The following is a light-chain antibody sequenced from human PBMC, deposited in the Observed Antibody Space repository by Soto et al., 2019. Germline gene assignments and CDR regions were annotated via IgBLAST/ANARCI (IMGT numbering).Light chain of an antibody. Sequence: QSVLTRPASVSGSPGQSIAISCTGTSSDIGAYDYVSWYQQHPDKAPKLMIYEVSNRPSGVSDRFSGSKSVNTATLTISGLQAKDKADYYCTSYTSSSTRVFGTGTKVTVL. J-gene: IGLJ1*01. CDR3: TSYTSSSTRV. V-gene: IGLV2-14*03. CDR2: EVS. CDR1: SSDIGAYDY.